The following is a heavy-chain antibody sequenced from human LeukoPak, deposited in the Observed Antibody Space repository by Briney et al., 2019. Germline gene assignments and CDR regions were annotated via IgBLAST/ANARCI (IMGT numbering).Heavy chain of an antibody. CDR1: GGTFSSYA. J-gene: IGHJ2*01. CDR3: ARVTLRSPPWYFDL. CDR2: IIPIFGTA. D-gene: IGHD4-17*01. V-gene: IGHV1-69*13. Sequence: SVKVSCKASGGTFSSYAISWVRQAPRQGREWMGGIIPIFGTANYAQKFQGRVTITADESTSTAYMELSSLRSEDTAVYYCARVTLRSPPWYFDLWGRGTLVTVSS.